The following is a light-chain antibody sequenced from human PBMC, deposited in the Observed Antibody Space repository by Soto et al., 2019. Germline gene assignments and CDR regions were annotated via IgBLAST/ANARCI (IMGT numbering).Light chain of an antibody. Sequence: EIVVTQSPGILSVSPGDRATLSCRASQSFSTNLAWYQQKPGQAPTRLIYAASTRATGIPARFTGSGSGTDFTLTISSLQSEDFAGYYCQEYSKWPLFTFGPGTRVDIK. V-gene: IGKV3-15*01. CDR3: QEYSKWPLFT. CDR1: QSFSTN. CDR2: AAS. J-gene: IGKJ3*01.